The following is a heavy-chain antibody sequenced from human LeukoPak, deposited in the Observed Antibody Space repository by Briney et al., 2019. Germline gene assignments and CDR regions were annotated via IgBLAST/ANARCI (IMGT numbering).Heavy chain of an antibody. Sequence: SVKVSCKASGGTFSSYAISWVRQAPGHGLEWMGGISPIFGTANYAQKFQCRVTITTDESTSTAYMELSSLRSEDTAVYYSARGYVVPAATNPPNYYYYYMDVWGKGTTVTVSS. CDR3: ARGYVVPAATNPPNYYYYYMDV. CDR2: ISPIFGTA. J-gene: IGHJ6*03. D-gene: IGHD2-2*01. V-gene: IGHV1-69*05. CDR1: GGTFSSYA.